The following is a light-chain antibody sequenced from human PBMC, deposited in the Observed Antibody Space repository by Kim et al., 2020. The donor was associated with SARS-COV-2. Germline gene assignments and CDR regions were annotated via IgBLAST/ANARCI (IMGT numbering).Light chain of an antibody. CDR2: SAS. V-gene: IGKV1-6*01. CDR1: QGIRTD. J-gene: IGKJ1*01. Sequence: AIQLTQSPSSLSASVGDRVTITCRASQGIRTDLDWYQQKPGKAPKLLIYSASSLQSGVSSRFSCSGSGTDFTLTISSLQPEDFATYYYKQNYNHPCTFVQGTKVDIK. CDR3: KQNYNHPCT.